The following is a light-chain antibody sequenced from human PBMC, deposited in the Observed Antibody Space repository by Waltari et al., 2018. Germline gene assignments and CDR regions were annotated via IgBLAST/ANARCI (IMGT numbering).Light chain of an antibody. Sequence: QSVLTQPPSASGTPGQRVTISCSGSNSNIGSNSVHWYQQLPGTAPKLLIYRNNLRPSGVPDRFSGSKSGTSAALAISGLHSEDEADYYCAAWDDSLNGLLFGGGSKLTVL. CDR2: RNN. V-gene: IGLV1-44*01. CDR1: NSNIGSNS. CDR3: AAWDDSLNGLL. J-gene: IGLJ2*01.